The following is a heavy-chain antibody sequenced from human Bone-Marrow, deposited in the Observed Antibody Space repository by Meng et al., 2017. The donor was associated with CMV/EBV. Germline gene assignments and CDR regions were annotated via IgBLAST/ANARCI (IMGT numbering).Heavy chain of an antibody. D-gene: IGHD6-13*01. CDR2: ISAYNGNT. CDR3: ARDDRPGIAAAGTGFYYYYGMDV. CDR1: GYTFTSYG. Sequence: ASVKVSCKASGYTFTSYGISWVRQAPGQGLEWMGWISAYNGNTNYAQKLQGRVTLTTDTSTSTAYMELRSLRSDDTAVYYCARDDRPGIAAAGTGFYYYYGMDVWGQGTTVPVSS. J-gene: IGHJ6*02. V-gene: IGHV1-18*01.